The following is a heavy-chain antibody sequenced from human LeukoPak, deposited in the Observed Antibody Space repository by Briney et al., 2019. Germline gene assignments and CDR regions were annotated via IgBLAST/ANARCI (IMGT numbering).Heavy chain of an antibody. V-gene: IGHV3-48*01. J-gene: IGHJ4*02. CDR3: ARVRYYDSSGTLDY. CDR2: ISSSSSTI. CDR1: GFTFSSYS. Sequence: GGSLRLSCAASGFTFSSYSMNWVRQAPGKGLEWVSYISSSSSTIYYADSVKGRFTISRDNAKNSLYLQMNSLRAEDTAVYYCARVRYYDSSGTLDYWGQGTLVTVSS. D-gene: IGHD3-22*01.